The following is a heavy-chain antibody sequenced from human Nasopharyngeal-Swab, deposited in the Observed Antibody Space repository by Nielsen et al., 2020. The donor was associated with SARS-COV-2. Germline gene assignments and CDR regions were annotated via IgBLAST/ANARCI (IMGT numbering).Heavy chain of an antibody. D-gene: IGHD6-13*01. CDR2: ISYDGSNK. V-gene: IGHV3-30-3*01. CDR1: GFTFSSYA. CDR3: AREPIAAADKEGYYYYGMDV. Sequence: GESLKISCAASGFTFSSYAMHWVRQAPGKGLEWVAVISYDGSNKYYADSVKGRFTISRDNSKNTLYLQMNSLRAEDTAVYYCAREPIAAADKEGYYYYGMDVWGQGTTVTVSS. J-gene: IGHJ6*02.